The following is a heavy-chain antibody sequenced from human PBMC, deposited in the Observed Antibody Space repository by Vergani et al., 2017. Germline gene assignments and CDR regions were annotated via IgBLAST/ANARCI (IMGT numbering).Heavy chain of an antibody. D-gene: IGHD3-22*01. CDR1: GGSISSGSYY. CDR2: IYTSGST. CDR3: ARDHYYDSSGYYYHAFDI. Sequence: QVQLQESGPGLVKPSQTLSLTCTVSGGSISSGSYYWSWIRQPAGKGLEWIGRIYTSGSTNYNPSLKRRVTISVDTSKNQFSLKLSSVTAADTAVYYCARDHYYDSSGYYYHAFDIWGQGKMVTVSS. J-gene: IGHJ3*02. V-gene: IGHV4-61*02.